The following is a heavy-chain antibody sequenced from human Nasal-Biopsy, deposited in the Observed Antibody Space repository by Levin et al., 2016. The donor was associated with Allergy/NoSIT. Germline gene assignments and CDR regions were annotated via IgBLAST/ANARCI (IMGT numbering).Heavy chain of an antibody. CDR2: VSFSNSRT. Sequence: GGSLRLSCAASGFTFSNYAMSWVRQAPGKGLEWVATVSFSNSRTFYADSVKGRFTVSRDNSQDTLFLQMNNLRAEDTALYYCASHFETYAYSHFHSWGQGTWVTVSS. CDR1: GFTFSNYA. V-gene: IGHV3-23*01. J-gene: IGHJ4*02. D-gene: IGHD3-16*01. CDR3: ASHFETYAYSHFHS.